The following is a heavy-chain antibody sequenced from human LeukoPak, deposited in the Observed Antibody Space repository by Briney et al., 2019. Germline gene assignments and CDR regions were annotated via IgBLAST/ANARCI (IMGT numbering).Heavy chain of an antibody. V-gene: IGHV1-69*13. CDR1: GGTFNNYA. CDR3: ARVTHTELSTWFDP. CDR2: IIPIFGSS. Sequence: SVKVSCKASGGTFNNYAINWVRQAPGQGLEWMGGIIPIFGSSNYAQKFQGRVTITADESTTTAYMELSSLRSEDTAVYYCARVTHTELSTWFDPWGQGTLVTVSS. J-gene: IGHJ5*02. D-gene: IGHD5-18*01.